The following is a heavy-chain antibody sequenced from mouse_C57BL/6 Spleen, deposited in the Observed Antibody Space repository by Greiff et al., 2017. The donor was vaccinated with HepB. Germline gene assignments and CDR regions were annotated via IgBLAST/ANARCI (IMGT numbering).Heavy chain of an antibody. CDR3: ARVGSSYGFDY. CDR1: GFTFSDYY. J-gene: IGHJ2*01. Sequence: EVKLVESEGGLVQPGSSIKLSCTASGFTFSDYYMAWVRQVPEKGLEWVANINYDGSSTYYLDSLKSRFIISRDNATNILYLQMSRLKSEDTATYYGARVGSSYGFDYWGQGTTLTVAS. D-gene: IGHD1-1*01. CDR2: INYDGSST. V-gene: IGHV5-16*01.